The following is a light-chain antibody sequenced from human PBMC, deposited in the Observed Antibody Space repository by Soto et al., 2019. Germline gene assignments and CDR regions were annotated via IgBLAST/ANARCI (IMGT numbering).Light chain of an antibody. J-gene: IGKJ4*01. V-gene: IGKV1-33*01. CDR1: QDISNF. Sequence: DIQMTQSPSSLSASVGDRVTITCQASQDISNFLNWYQQKPGQAPKLLIYAASDLETGVPSRFSGRGSGTTFTLIISSLHPEDVATYYCQQYDELPLTFGGGTKVDIK. CDR3: QQYDELPLT. CDR2: AAS.